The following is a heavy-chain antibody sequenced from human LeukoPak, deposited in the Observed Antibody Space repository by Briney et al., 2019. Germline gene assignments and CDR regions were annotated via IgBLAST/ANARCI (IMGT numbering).Heavy chain of an antibody. J-gene: IGHJ3*02. Sequence: GRQPPGKGLEWIGEIYHSGSTNYNPSLKSRVTISIDKSKNQFSLKLSSVTAADTAVYYCARLYSSSSGAFDIWGQGTMVTVSS. CDR2: IYHSGST. V-gene: IGHV4-4*02. CDR3: ARLYSSSSGAFDI. D-gene: IGHD6-13*01.